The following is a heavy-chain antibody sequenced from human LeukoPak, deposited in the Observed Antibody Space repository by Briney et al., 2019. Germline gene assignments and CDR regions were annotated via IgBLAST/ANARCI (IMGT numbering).Heavy chain of an antibody. CDR3: ARDWVYCSGGSCYPAYYFDY. V-gene: IGHV4-39*07. D-gene: IGHD2-15*01. CDR2: IYYSGST. J-gene: IGHJ4*02. Sequence: SETLSLTCTVSGGSISSSSYYWGWIRQPPGKGLEWIGSIYYSGSTYYNPSLKSRVTISVDTSKNQFSLKLSSVTAADTAVYYCARDWVYCSGGSCYPAYYFDYWGQGTLVTVSS. CDR1: GGSISSSSYY.